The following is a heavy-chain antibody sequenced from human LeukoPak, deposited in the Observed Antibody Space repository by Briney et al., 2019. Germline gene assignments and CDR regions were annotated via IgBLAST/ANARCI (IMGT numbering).Heavy chain of an antibody. CDR2: ISSSSSYI. V-gene: IGHV3-21*01. J-gene: IGHJ5*02. CDR1: GFTFSSYS. CDR3: ARDGRVCRGEYCSSRGSWFDP. Sequence: GGSLRLSCAASGFTFSSYSMNWVRQAPGKGLERVSSISSSSSYIYYADSVKGRFTISRDNAKNSLYLQMNSLRAEDTAVYYCARDGRVCRGEYCSSRGSWFDPWGQGTLVTVSS. D-gene: IGHD2-2*01.